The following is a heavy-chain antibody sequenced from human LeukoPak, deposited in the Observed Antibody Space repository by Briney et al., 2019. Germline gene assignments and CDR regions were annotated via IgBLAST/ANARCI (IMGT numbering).Heavy chain of an antibody. Sequence: SETLSLTCAVSGDSFSSNNWWSWVRPPPGKGLEWLGEIYHSGSTKYNPSLKSRITISVDKSKNQFSLNLRSVTAADTAVYYCARAPDGVIEYFQYWGQGTLVTVSS. V-gene: IGHV4-4*02. D-gene: IGHD2-21*01. J-gene: IGHJ1*01. CDR3: ARAPDGVIEYFQY. CDR2: IYHSGST. CDR1: GDSFSSNNW.